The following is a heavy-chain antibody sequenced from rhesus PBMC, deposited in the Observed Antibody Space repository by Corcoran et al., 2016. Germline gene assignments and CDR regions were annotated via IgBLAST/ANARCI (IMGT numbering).Heavy chain of an antibody. D-gene: IGHD6-25*01. CDR2: IYGSGGRT. V-gene: IGHV4-169*01. J-gene: IGHJ4*01. CDR1: VGSITNSY. CDR3: ARAAGGADGPFFDP. Sequence: QLQLQESGPGLVKPSETLSVTCAVSVGSITNSYWSWFLHAPGKGLEWSGYIYGSGGRTNYNPSLKRRVTLSEDTSKNQLSLKLSSVTAADTAVYYCARAAGGADGPFFDPWGQGVLVTVSS.